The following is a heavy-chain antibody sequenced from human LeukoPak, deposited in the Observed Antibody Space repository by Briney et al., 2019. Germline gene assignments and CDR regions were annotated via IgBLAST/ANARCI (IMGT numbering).Heavy chain of an antibody. CDR3: ARRGYGASRRYFDF. CDR2: IYYSGNT. V-gene: IGHV4-39*02. D-gene: IGHD4/OR15-4a*01. CDR1: GGSISSSSYY. Sequence: SETLSLTCTVSGGSISSSSYYWGWIRQPPGKGLEWIGIIYYSGNTYCNPSLKSRVTISVDTSKNHFSLKLSSVTAADTAVYYCARRGYGASRRYFDFWGQGTLLTVSS. J-gene: IGHJ4*02.